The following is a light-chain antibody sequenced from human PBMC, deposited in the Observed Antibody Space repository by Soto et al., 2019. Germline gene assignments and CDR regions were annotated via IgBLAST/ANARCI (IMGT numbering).Light chain of an antibody. CDR3: KQYKEWPPFT. CDR1: QSVSSN. Sequence: EIVMTQSPATLSVSPGERATLSCRASQSVSSNLAWYQQKPGQAPRLLIYGAYTRATGIPDRFSGSGSGTEFTLSISSLQSEDFAVYYCKQYKEWPPFTFGQGTRLEIK. J-gene: IGKJ5*01. CDR2: GAY. V-gene: IGKV3-15*01.